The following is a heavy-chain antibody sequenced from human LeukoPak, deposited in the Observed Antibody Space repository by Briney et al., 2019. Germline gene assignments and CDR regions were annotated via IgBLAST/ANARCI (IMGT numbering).Heavy chain of an antibody. Sequence: GGSLRLSCAASGFTFSSYWMHWVRQAPGKGLLWVSRIKTDGSSTTYADSVRGRFTISRDNAKNTLHLQMSSLRDEDTAVYYCARGSSVADNWGQGTLVTVSS. V-gene: IGHV3-74*01. J-gene: IGHJ4*02. CDR3: ARGSSVADN. CDR1: GFTFSSYW. CDR2: IKTDGSST. D-gene: IGHD4-23*01.